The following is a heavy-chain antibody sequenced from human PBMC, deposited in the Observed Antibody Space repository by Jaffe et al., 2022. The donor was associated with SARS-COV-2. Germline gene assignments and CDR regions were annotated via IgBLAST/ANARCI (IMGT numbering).Heavy chain of an antibody. CDR2: IRSKAYGGTT. V-gene: IGHV3-49*05. D-gene: IGHD3-3*01. CDR1: GFTFGDYA. CDR3: TPSLEWFQNWFDP. J-gene: IGHJ5*02. Sequence: EVQLVESGGGLVKPGRSLRLSCTASGFTFGDYAMSWFRQAPGKGLEWVGFIRSKAYGGTTEYAASVKGRFTISRDDSKSIAYLQMNSLKTEDTAVYYCTPSLEWFQNWFDPWGQGTLVTVSS.